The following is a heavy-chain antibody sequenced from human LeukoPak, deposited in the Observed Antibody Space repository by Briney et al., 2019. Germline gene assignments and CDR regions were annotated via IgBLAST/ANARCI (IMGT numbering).Heavy chain of an antibody. Sequence: PSETLSLTCAVYGGSFSGYYWSWIRQPPGKGLEWIGEINHSGSTNYNPSLKSRATISVDTSKNQFSLKLSSVTAADTAVYYCASLGFLDYWGQGTLVTVSS. CDR2: INHSGST. CDR3: ASLGFLDY. D-gene: IGHD3-16*01. CDR1: GGSFSGYY. J-gene: IGHJ4*02. V-gene: IGHV4-34*01.